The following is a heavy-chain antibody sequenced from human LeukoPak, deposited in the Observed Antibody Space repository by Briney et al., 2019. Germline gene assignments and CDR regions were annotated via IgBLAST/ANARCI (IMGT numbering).Heavy chain of an antibody. Sequence: GGSLRLSCAASGFTFSSYAMHWVRQAPGKGLEWVAVISYDGSNKYYADSVKGRFTISRDSSKNTLYLQMNSLRAEDTAVYYCARGGYSGSYGPSDYGGQGPRVPPSS. J-gene: IGHJ4*02. D-gene: IGHD1-26*01. V-gene: IGHV3-30-3*01. CDR3: ARGGYSGSYGPSDY. CDR1: GFTFSSYA. CDR2: ISYDGSNK.